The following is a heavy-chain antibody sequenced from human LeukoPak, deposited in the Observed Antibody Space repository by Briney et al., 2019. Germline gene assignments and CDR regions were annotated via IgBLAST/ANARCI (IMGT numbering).Heavy chain of an antibody. D-gene: IGHD4-17*01. Sequence: GGSLRLSCAASGFTFSTYALTWVRQAPGKGLEWVSYISSGSSTIYYADSVKGRFTISRDNAKNALYLQMNSLRDEDTAVYYCATCKYGDCFFDYWGQGTLVTVSS. CDR3: ATCKYGDCFFDY. CDR2: ISSGSSTI. CDR1: GFTFSTYA. J-gene: IGHJ4*02. V-gene: IGHV3-48*02.